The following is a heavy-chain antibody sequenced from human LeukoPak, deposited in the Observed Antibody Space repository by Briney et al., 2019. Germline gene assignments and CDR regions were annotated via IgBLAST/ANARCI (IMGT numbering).Heavy chain of an antibody. CDR2: ISWNSGSI. V-gene: IGHV3-9*01. D-gene: IGHD6-13*01. CDR1: GFTFDDYA. J-gene: IGHJ4*02. CDR3: AKDMGQQLVGNLAY. Sequence: GGSLRLSCAAAGFTFDDYAMHWVRQAPGKGLEWVSGISWNSGSIGYADSVKGRFTISRDNAKNSLYMQMNSLRAEDTALYYCAKDMGQQLVGNLAYWGQGTLVTVSS.